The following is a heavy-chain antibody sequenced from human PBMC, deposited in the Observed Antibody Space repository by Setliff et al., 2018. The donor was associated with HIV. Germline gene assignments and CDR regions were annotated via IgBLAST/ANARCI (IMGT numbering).Heavy chain of an antibody. CDR2: FSSSGST. CDR1: GASITTHW. D-gene: IGHD3-10*01. CDR3: ARGWFGASREAHFDS. Sequence: PSETLSLTCTVSGASITTHWWSWIRQPAGKGLEWIGRFSSSGSTNYNSSLESRVTMSVDTSKNQFFLRLSSVTAADTAVYYCARGWFGASREAHFDSWGQGTRVT. J-gene: IGHJ4*02. V-gene: IGHV4-4*07.